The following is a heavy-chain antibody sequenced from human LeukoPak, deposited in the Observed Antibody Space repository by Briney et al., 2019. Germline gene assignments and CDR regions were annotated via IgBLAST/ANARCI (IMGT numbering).Heavy chain of an antibody. D-gene: IGHD3-10*01. Sequence: GGSLRLSCAASGFTFSSYSMNWVRQAPGKGLEWVSSISSSSSYIYYADSVKGRFTISRDNAKNTLYLQMNSLRAEDTAVYYCAKDIRRMVRGANDYWGQGTLVTVSS. CDR2: ISSSSSYI. CDR1: GFTFSSYS. V-gene: IGHV3-21*04. CDR3: AKDIRRMVRGANDY. J-gene: IGHJ4*02.